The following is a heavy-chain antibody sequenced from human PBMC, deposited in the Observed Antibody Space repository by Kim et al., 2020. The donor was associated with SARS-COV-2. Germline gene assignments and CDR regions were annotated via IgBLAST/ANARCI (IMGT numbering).Heavy chain of an antibody. CDR3: ARAQIGPRSSWAQTYAFDI. D-gene: IGHD6-13*01. J-gene: IGHJ3*02. V-gene: IGHV4-59*13. Sequence: SETLSLTCTVSGGSISSYYWSWIRQPPGKGLEWIGYIYYSGSTNYNPSLKSRVTISVDTSKNQFSLKLSSVTAADTAVYYCARAQIGPRSSWAQTYAFDIWGQGTMVTVSS. CDR1: GGSISSYY. CDR2: IYYSGST.